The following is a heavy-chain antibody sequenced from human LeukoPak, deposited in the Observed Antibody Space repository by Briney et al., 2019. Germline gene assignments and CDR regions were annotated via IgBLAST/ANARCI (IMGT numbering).Heavy chain of an antibody. D-gene: IGHD1-26*01. J-gene: IGHJ5*02. CDR3: ARLGLVGAHGGWFDP. CDR1: GGSIGSSSYY. Sequence: PSETLSLTCTVSGGSIGSSSYYWGWIRQPPGKGLEWIGSIYYSGSTYYNPSLKSRVTISVDTSKNQFSLKLSSVTAADTAVYYCARLGLVGAHGGWFDPWGQGTLVTVSS. CDR2: IYYSGST. V-gene: IGHV4-39*01.